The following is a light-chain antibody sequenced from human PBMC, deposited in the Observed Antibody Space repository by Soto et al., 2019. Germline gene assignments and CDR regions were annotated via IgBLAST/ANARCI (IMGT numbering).Light chain of an antibody. J-gene: IGKJ4*01. CDR3: QQYNNWPPPLT. CDR2: GAS. Sequence: EIVMTQSPATLSVSPGERATLSCRASQSVSSNLAWDQQKPGQAPRLLIYGASTRATGIPARFSGSGSGTEFTLTISSLQSEDFAVYYCQQYNNWPPPLTFGGWTKVEIK. V-gene: IGKV3-15*01. CDR1: QSVSSN.